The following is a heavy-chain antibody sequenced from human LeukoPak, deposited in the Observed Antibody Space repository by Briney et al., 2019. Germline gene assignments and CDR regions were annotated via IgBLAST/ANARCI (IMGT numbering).Heavy chain of an antibody. CDR3: AAGEPTTVTTSFDY. V-gene: IGHV1-58*01. CDR2: IVVGSGNT. J-gene: IGHJ4*02. Sequence: ASVKVSCKASGFTFTGSAVQWVRQARGQRLEWIGWIVVGSGNTNYAQKFQERVTITRDMSTSTAYMELSSLRSEDTAVYYCAAGEPTTVTTSFDYWGQGTLVTVSS. CDR1: GFTFTGSA. D-gene: IGHD4-17*01.